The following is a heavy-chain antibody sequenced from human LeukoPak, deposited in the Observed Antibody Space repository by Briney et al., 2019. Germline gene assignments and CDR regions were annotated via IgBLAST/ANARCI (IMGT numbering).Heavy chain of an antibody. CDR3: ARDPDSSSWFDY. J-gene: IGHJ4*02. D-gene: IGHD6-13*01. V-gene: IGHV4-39*07. Sequence: PSETLSLTCTVSGGSIRSSSYYWGWIRQPPGKGLEWIGSIYYSGSTYYNPSLKSRVTISVDTSKNQFSLKLSSVTAAGTAVYYCARDPDSSSWFDYWGQGTLVTVSS. CDR2: IYYSGST. CDR1: GGSIRSSSYY.